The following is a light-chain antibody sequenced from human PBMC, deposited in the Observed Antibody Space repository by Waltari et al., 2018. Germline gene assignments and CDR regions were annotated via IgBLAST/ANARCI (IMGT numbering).Light chain of an antibody. CDR1: QSISKY. CDR3: QQSHSSPRT. Sequence: DIQMTQSPSSLAASVGDTVTIPCRASQSISKYFNWYQHKPGKAPKLLIYGVSSLQSGVPSRFSGSGSGTVFTLTISSLQPEDFATYYCQQSHSSPRTFGGGTKVEMK. CDR2: GVS. J-gene: IGKJ4*01. V-gene: IGKV1-39*01.